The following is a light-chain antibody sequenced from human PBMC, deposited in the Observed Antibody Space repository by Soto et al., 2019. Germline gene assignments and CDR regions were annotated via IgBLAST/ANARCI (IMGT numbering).Light chain of an antibody. CDR2: DAS. J-gene: IGKJ1*01. V-gene: IGKV3-20*01. CDR3: QQYSSLPRT. CDR1: QSVSSN. Sequence: EIVMTQSPATLSVSPGERATLSCRASQSVSSNLAWYQQRPGQALRLLIYDASKRATGIPDRFSGSGSGTDFTLTITRLEPEDFAVYYCQQYSSLPRTFGQGTKVDIK.